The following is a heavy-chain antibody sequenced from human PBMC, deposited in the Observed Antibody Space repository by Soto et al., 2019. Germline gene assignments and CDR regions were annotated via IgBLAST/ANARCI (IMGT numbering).Heavy chain of an antibody. V-gene: IGHV5-51*01. J-gene: IGHJ3*02. CDR2: IYPGDSDT. CDR3: ASTDVVSTIDDGRDAFDI. CDR1: GYRFTNYW. D-gene: IGHD5-12*01. Sequence: GESLKISCKASGYRFTNYWIGWVRQMPGKGLEWMGVIYPGDSDTRYSPSFHGQVTISADKSISTAYLQWSSLKASDTAIYYCASTDVVSTIDDGRDAFDIWGQGTMVTVSS.